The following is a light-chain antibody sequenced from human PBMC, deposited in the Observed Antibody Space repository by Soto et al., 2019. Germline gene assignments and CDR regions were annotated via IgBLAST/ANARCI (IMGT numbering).Light chain of an antibody. CDR2: RND. V-gene: IGLV1-47*01. Sequence: QSVLTQPPSASGTPGQRVTISCSGSSSNIGSNYVYWYQQFPGSAPKLLIYRNDQRPSGVPDRCSGSKSGTSASLAISGPRSEDEADYYCAGWDDSLSAVVFGRGTKVTVL. J-gene: IGLJ2*01. CDR1: SSNIGSNY. CDR3: AGWDDSLSAVV.